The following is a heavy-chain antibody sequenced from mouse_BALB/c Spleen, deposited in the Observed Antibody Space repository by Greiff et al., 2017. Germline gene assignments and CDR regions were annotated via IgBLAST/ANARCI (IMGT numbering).Heavy chain of an antibody. CDR1: GFSLTSYG. J-gene: IGHJ4*01. Sequence: VQLVESGPGLVAPSQSLSITCTVSGFSLTSYGVSWVRQPPGKGLEWLGVIWGDGSTNYHSALISRLSISKDNSKSQVFLKLNSLQTDDTATYYWAKPKTARATDAMDYWGQGTSVTVSS. D-gene: IGHD3-2*01. V-gene: IGHV2-3*01. CDR3: AKPKTARATDAMDY. CDR2: IWGDGST.